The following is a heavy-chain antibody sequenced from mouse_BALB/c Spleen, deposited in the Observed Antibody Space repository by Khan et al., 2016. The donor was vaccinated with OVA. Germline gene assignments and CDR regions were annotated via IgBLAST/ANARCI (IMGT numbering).Heavy chain of an antibody. Sequence: QVQLKQSGAELAKPGASVKMSYKASGYTFTSYWMHWVKQRPGQGLEWIGYINPSTGYTEYNQRFKDKATLTADKSSSTAYMQLSSLTSEESAVYYCANHGSSSAWLTYWGQGTLVTVSA. CDR3: ANHGSSSAWLTY. V-gene: IGHV1-7*01. CDR1: GYTFTSYW. J-gene: IGHJ3*01. CDR2: INPSTGYT. D-gene: IGHD1-1*01.